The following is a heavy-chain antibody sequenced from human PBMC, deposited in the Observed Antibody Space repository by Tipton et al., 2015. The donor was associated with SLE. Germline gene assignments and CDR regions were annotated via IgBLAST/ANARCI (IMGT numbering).Heavy chain of an antibody. J-gene: IGHJ6*03. V-gene: IGHV1-18*01. D-gene: IGHD3-16*01. CDR3: ARLGDWDFYYYMDV. CDR1: GYTFTSYC. CDR2: ISGYNGNT. Sequence: QLVQSVAEVKKPGASVKVSCKASGYTFTSYCITWVRQAPGQGLEWMGWISGYNGNTNYAQKLQGRVTMTTDTSTSTAYMELRSLRSDDTAVYYCARLGDWDFYYYMDVWGKGTTVTVSS.